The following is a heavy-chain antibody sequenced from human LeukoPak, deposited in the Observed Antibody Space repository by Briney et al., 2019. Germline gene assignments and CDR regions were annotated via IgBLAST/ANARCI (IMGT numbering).Heavy chain of an antibody. J-gene: IGHJ4*02. D-gene: IGHD3-16*02. CDR2: ISYDGSNK. V-gene: IGHV3-30*18. Sequence: GGSLRLSCTASGFTFFTYGIHWVRQAPGKGLEWVAVISYDGSNKYYADSVKGRFTISRDNSKNTLNLQMNSLRADDTAVYYCAKPHNDYVWGSYRFSPFDYWGLGTLVTVSS. CDR1: GFTFFTYG. CDR3: AKPHNDYVWGSYRFSPFDY.